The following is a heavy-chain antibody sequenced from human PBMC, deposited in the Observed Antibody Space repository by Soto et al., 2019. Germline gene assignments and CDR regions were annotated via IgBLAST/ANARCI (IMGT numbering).Heavy chain of an antibody. CDR2: ISAYNGNT. Sequence: ASVKVSCKASGYTFTSYGISWVRQAPGQGLEWMGWISAYNGNTNYAQKLQGRVTMTTDTSTSTAYMELRSLRSDDTAVYYCARDMEVTTTRHAIDISGQGTMVTVS. CDR1: GYTFTSYG. CDR3: ARDMEVTTTRHAIDI. J-gene: IGHJ3*02. D-gene: IGHD4-17*01. V-gene: IGHV1-18*01.